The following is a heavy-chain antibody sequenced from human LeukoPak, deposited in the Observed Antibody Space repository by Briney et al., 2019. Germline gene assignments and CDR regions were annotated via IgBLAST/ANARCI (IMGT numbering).Heavy chain of an antibody. J-gene: IGHJ5*02. CDR2: ISTSGSSI. D-gene: IGHD6-6*01. V-gene: IGHV3-48*03. Sequence: GGSLRLSCAASGFTFSSYEMNWVRQAPGKGLEWVSYISTSGSSIYYADSVKGRFTISRDNAKNSLYLQMNSLRAEDTAVYYCASHSRYSSSPRKFDPWGQGTLVTVSS. CDR3: ASHSRYSSSPRKFDP. CDR1: GFTFSSYE.